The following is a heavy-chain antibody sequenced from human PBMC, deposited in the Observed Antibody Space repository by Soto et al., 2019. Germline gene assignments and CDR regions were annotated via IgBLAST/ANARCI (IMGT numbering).Heavy chain of an antibody. CDR2: IIPMLGVT. CDR3: ARGTVTIFEVVTPPDY. V-gene: IGHV1-69*02. CDR1: GGTFSSYT. D-gene: IGHD3-3*01. Sequence: QVQLVQSGAEVQKPGSSVKVSCKASGGTFSSYTFDWVRQAPGQGLEWMGRIIPMLGVTHYAQKFQGRVTITADTSASTAYMELSSLTSEDTAVYYCARGTVTIFEVVTPPDYWGQGTLVTVSS. J-gene: IGHJ4*02.